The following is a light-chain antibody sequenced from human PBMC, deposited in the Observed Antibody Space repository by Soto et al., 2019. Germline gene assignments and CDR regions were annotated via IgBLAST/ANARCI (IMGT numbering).Light chain of an antibody. CDR2: DSS. CDR1: QSVSNN. CDR3: QQRSNWRYT. Sequence: EIVLTQSPATLSLSPGERATLSCRASQSVSNNLAWYQQKPGQAPRLLIYDSSDRATGIPARFSGSGSVTDFTLTISSLEPEDFAVYYCQQRSNWRYTFCQGTKLEIK. V-gene: IGKV3-11*01. J-gene: IGKJ2*01.